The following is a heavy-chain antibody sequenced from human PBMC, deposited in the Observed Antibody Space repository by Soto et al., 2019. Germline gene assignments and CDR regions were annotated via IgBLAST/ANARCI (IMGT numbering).Heavy chain of an antibody. CDR1: GFIFSTYV. V-gene: IGHV3-33*01. J-gene: IGHJ4*02. CDR2: IWYDGSNA. D-gene: IGHD6-13*01. CDR3: AREVPAAGHNDY. Sequence: QVQLVESGGGVVQPGRSLRLSCAASGFIFSTYVMHWVRQAPGKGLEWVAVIWYDGSNARYADSVNGRFTISRDNSKNTLYLQMNGLRAEDTAVYYWAREVPAAGHNDYWGQGTLVTVSS.